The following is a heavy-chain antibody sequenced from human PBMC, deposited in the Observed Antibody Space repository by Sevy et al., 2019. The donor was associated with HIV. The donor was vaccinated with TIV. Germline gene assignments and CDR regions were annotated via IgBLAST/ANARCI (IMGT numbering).Heavy chain of an antibody. CDR1: GFTFSSYA. CDR2: ISYDGSNK. J-gene: IGHJ6*02. V-gene: IGHV3-30*04. CDR3: VSSALLWFGELSYGMDV. Sequence: GGSLRLSCAASGFTFSSYAMHWVRQAPGKGLEWVAVISYDGSNKYYADSVKGRFTISRDNSKNTLYLQMNSLRAEDTAVYYCVSSALLWFGELSYGMDVWGQRTTVTVSS. D-gene: IGHD3-10*01.